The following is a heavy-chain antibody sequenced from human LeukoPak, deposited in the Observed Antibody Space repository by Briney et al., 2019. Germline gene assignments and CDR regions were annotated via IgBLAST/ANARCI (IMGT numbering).Heavy chain of an antibody. CDR3: AVAGGPYYHYYMDV. D-gene: IGHD3-16*01. Sequence: GSSVKVSCKASGGTFSSYAISWARQAPGQGLEWMGGIIPIFGTANYAQKFQGRVTITTDESTSTAYMELSSLRSEDTAVYYCAVAGGPYYHYYMDVWGKGTTVTVSS. V-gene: IGHV1-69*05. CDR2: IIPIFGTA. CDR1: GGTFSSYA. J-gene: IGHJ6*03.